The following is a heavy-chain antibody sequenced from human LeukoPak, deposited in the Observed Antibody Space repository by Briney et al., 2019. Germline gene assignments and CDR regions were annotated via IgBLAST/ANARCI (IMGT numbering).Heavy chain of an antibody. Sequence: SETLSLTCTVSGGSISSTSYYWGWIRQPPGKGLAWIGTVFYSGSTYYNPSLKSRVTISLDTSKNQFSLRLSSVTAADTAVYFCARRRQNHAVDVWGQGTTVTVSS. CDR3: ARRRQNHAVDV. CDR2: VFYSGST. V-gene: IGHV4-39*01. CDR1: GGSISSTSYY. J-gene: IGHJ6*02. D-gene: IGHD1-14*01.